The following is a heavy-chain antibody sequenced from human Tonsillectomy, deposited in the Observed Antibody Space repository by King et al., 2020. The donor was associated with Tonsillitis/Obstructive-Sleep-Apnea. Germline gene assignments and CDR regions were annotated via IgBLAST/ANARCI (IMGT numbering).Heavy chain of an antibody. CDR3: YIRAKVDARFSGVVY. CDR1: GFNFSGSA. Sequence: VQLVESGGALVQPGGSLKLACAASGFNFSGSAVHWVRQASGKGLEWVGRIRSKANNYAPVYAESVKGRFTISRDDSNNSAFLQMNSLKTDDTAVYYCYIRAKVDARFSGVVYWGQGTLVSVS. J-gene: IGHJ4*02. D-gene: IGHD2-15*01. CDR2: IRSKANNYAP. V-gene: IGHV3-73*02.